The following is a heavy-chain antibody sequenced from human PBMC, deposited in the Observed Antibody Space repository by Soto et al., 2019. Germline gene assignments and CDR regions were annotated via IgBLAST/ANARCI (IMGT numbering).Heavy chain of an antibody. D-gene: IGHD4-4*01. J-gene: IGHJ4*02. Sequence: SETLSLTCTVSGGSVSSGSYYWSWIRQPPGKGLEWIGYIYYSGSTNYNPSLKSRVTISVDTSKNQFSLKLSSVTAADTAVYYCARATTVTTYFDYWGQGTLVTVSS. CDR3: ARATTVTTYFDY. CDR1: GGSVSSGSYY. CDR2: IYYSGST. V-gene: IGHV4-61*01.